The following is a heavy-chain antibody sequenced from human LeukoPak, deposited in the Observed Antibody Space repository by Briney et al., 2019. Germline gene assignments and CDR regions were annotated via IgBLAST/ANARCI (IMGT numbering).Heavy chain of an antibody. Sequence: RGESLKISCKGSGYSFTSYWIGWVRQMPGKGLEWMGIIYPGDSDTRYSPSFQGQVTISADKSISTAYLQWSSLKASDTAMYYCARSSRPAAVAPEYFQHWGQGTLVTVSS. CDR3: ARSSRPAAVAPEYFQH. CDR1: GYSFTSYW. CDR2: IYPGDSDT. V-gene: IGHV5-51*01. J-gene: IGHJ1*01. D-gene: IGHD6-13*01.